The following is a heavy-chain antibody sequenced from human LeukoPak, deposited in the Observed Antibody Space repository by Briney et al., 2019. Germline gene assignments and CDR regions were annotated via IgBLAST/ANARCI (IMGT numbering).Heavy chain of an antibody. Sequence: GGSLRLSCAASGFTFSSYAMSWVRQAPGKGLEWVSGVSGSGGSTYYADSVKGRFTISRDNANNTLSLQMNSLRPEDTGVYYCARAPSEIGGYYPEYFRHWGQGTLVTVSS. CDR3: ARAPSEIGGYYPEYFRH. V-gene: IGHV3-23*01. D-gene: IGHD3-22*01. CDR2: VSGSGGST. J-gene: IGHJ1*01. CDR1: GFTFSSYA.